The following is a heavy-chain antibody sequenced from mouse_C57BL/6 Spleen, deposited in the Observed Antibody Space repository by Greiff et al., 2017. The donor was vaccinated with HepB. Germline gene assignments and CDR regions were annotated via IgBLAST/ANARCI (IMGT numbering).Heavy chain of an antibody. J-gene: IGHJ3*02. V-gene: IGHV1-15*01. D-gene: IGHD1-1*01. CDR1: GYTFTDYE. CDR3: TRRGIYYW. Sequence: VQLQQSGAELVRPGASVTLSCKASGYTFTDYEMHWVKQTPVHGLEWIGAIDPETGGTAYNQKFKGKAILTADKSSSTAYMELRSLTSEDSAVYYCTRRGIYYWWGQGTLVTVSA. CDR2: IDPETGGT.